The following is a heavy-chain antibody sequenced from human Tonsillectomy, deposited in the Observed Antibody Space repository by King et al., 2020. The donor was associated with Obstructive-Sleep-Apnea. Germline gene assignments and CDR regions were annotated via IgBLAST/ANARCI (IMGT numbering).Heavy chain of an antibody. Sequence: VQLQESGPGLVKPSETLSLTCTVSGGSISTYYWSWIRQPPGKGLECVGYIYYSGRTNYNPSLKNRVTISVDTSKNQFSLKLSSVTAADTAVYYCARTSYDSSGYYNDYWGQGTLVTVSA. CDR1: GGSISTYY. CDR2: IYYSGRT. CDR3: ARTSYDSSGYYNDY. D-gene: IGHD3-22*01. V-gene: IGHV4-59*08. J-gene: IGHJ4*02.